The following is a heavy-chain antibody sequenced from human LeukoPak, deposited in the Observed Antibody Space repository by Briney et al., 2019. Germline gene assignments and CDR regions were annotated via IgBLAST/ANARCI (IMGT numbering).Heavy chain of an antibody. D-gene: IGHD6-6*01. CDR2: INSDGSST. V-gene: IGHV3-74*01. CDR3: ASIAARRPSDY. CDR1: GFTFSSYW. Sequence: GGSLRLSCAASGFTFSSYWMHWVRQAPGKGLMWVSRINSDGSSTSYADSVKGRFTISRDNTKNTLYLQMNSLRAEDTAVYYCASIAARRPSDYWGQGTLVTVSS. J-gene: IGHJ4*02.